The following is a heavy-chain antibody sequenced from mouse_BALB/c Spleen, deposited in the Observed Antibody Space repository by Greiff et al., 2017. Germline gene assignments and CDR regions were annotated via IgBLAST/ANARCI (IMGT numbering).Heavy chain of an antibody. CDR2: ISDGGSYT. Sequence: DVHLVESGGGLVKPGGSLKLSCAASGFTFSDYYMYWVRQTPEKRLEWVATISDGGSYTYYPDSVKGRFTISRDNAKNNLYLQMSSLKSEDTAMYYCAREGDSAMDYWGQGTSVTVSS. CDR3: AREGDSAMDY. J-gene: IGHJ4*01. V-gene: IGHV5-4*02. CDR1: GFTFSDYY. D-gene: IGHD3-3*01.